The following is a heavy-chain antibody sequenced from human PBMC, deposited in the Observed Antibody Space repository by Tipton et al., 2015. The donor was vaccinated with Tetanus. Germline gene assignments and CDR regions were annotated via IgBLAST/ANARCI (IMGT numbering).Heavy chain of an antibody. CDR2: IYYSGST. V-gene: IGHV4-59*07. Sequence: TLSLTCTVSGGSISSYYWSWIRQPAGKGLEWIGYIYYSGSTNYNPSLKSRVTISVDTSKNQFSLKLSSVTAADTAVYYCARSGDYRLFAFDIWGQGTMVTVSS. CDR3: ARSGDYRLFAFDI. D-gene: IGHD4-17*01. J-gene: IGHJ3*02. CDR1: GGSISSYY.